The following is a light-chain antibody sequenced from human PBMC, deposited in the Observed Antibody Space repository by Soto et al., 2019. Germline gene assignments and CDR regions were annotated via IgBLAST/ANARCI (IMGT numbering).Light chain of an antibody. Sequence: DIQVTPSPSSLSSSVGDTITIACRASQSISTYLNGYQQEPGKAPILLIYAASTLQKGVPSRFSGIGSRTDFTLTINSLQPEDFAIYYCQQSYSTPFTFAHGPEVDVK. V-gene: IGKV1-39*01. CDR2: AAS. CDR3: QQSYSTPFT. J-gene: IGKJ3*01. CDR1: QSISTY.